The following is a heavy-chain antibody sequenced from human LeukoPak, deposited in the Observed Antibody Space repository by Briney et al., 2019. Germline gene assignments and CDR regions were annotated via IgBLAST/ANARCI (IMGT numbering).Heavy chain of an antibody. CDR2: IKQDGSEK. D-gene: IGHD3-22*01. V-gene: IGHV3-7*01. CDR3: ARAYYYDSSGYYLGTDAFDI. Sequence: ETLSLTCTVSGGSISSGGYYWSWIRQAPGKGLEWVANIKQDGSEKYYVDSVKGRFTISRDNAKNSLYLQMNSLRAEDTAVYYCARAYYYDSSGYYLGTDAFDIWGQGTMVTVSS. J-gene: IGHJ3*02. CDR1: GGSISSGGYY.